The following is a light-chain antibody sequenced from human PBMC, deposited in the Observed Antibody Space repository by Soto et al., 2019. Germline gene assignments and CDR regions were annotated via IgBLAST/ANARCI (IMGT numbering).Light chain of an antibody. CDR1: SSDTAGYNY. CDR2: EVS. Sequence: QSALTQPASVSGSPGQSITISCTGTSSDTAGYNYVSWYQQHPGKAPKLMIYEVSNRPSGVSNRFSGSQSGNTASLTISGLQAEDEANYYCSSYGGSNNFVFGTGTKVTVL. V-gene: IGLV2-14*01. CDR3: SSYGGSNNFV. J-gene: IGLJ1*01.